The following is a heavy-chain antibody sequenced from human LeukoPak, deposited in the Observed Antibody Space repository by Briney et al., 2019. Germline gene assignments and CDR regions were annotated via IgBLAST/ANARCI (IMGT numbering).Heavy chain of an antibody. D-gene: IGHD3-22*01. CDR3: ARERLYYYDSSGPFDY. J-gene: IGHJ4*02. Sequence: ASVKVSCKASGYSFTSYGISWVRQAPGQGLEWMGWISAYNGNTNCAQKHQGRVTMTTDTSTSTAYMELRSLRSDDTAVYYCARERLYYYDSSGPFDYWGQGTLVTVSS. V-gene: IGHV1-18*01. CDR1: GYSFTSYG. CDR2: ISAYNGNT.